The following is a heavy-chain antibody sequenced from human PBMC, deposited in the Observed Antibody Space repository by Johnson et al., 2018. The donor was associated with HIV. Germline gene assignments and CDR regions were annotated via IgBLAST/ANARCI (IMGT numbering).Heavy chain of an antibody. V-gene: IGHV3-66*01. J-gene: IGHJ3*02. CDR1: GFTFSRYA. CDR3: ARGRVKFARVVVVARPAFDI. D-gene: IGHD2-15*01. CDR2: IYSGCST. Sequence: VQLVESGGGLVKPGGSLRLSCAASGFTFSRYAMHWVRQAPGKGLEWVSVIYSGCSTYYADSVKGRFTISRDNSKNTLYLQMNSLRAEDTAVYYCARGRVKFARVVVVARPAFDIWGQGTMVTVSS.